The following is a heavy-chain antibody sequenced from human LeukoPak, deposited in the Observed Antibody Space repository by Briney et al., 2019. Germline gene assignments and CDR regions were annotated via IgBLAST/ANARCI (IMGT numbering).Heavy chain of an antibody. J-gene: IGHJ6*02. V-gene: IGHV3-23*01. CDR3: ARVSDPGMDV. CDR1: GFTFSIYA. Sequence: GGSLRLSCAASGFTFSIYAMTWVRQAPGKGLEWVSGISGRDGSTYYADSVTGRFTISRDNSKNTLYLQMNSLRAEDTAVYYCARVSDPGMDVWGQGTTVTVSS. CDR2: ISGRDGST.